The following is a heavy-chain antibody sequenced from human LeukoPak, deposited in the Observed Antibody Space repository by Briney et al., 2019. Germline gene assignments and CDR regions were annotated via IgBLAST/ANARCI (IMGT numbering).Heavy chain of an antibody. V-gene: IGHV3-53*01. D-gene: IGHD3-3*01. Sequence: PGGSLRLSCAASGFTVSSNYMSWVRQAPGKGLEWVSVIYSGGSTYYADSVKGRFTISRDNSKNTLYLQMNSLRAEDTAVYYCARGFLARPGFFDYWGPGTLVTVSS. J-gene: IGHJ4*02. CDR2: IYSGGST. CDR1: GFTVSSNY. CDR3: ARGFLARPGFFDY.